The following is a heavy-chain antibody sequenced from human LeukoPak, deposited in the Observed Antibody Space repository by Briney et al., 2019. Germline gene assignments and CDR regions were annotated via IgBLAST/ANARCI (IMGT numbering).Heavy chain of an antibody. J-gene: IGHJ4*02. CDR3: ARGLSSGWYVDY. CDR2: IYTSGST. D-gene: IGHD6-19*01. V-gene: IGHV4-4*07. CDR1: GGSISSYS. Sequence: TSETLSLTCTVSGGSISSYSWSWIRQPAGKGLEWIGRIYTSGSTNYNPSLKSRVTMSVDTSKNQFSLKLSSVTAADTAVYYCARGLSSGWYVDYWGQGTLVTVSS.